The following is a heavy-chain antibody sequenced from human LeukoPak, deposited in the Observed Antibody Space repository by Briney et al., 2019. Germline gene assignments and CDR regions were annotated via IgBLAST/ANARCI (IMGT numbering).Heavy chain of an antibody. D-gene: IGHD4-23*01. CDR3: ARDDGIGGPFDY. J-gene: IGHJ4*02. CDR2: IRYDATNA. Sequence: GGSLRLSCAASGLNFNVYGMHWVRQAPGKGLEWVAFIRYDATNAYYSDSVKGRFTISRANSKNTLYLQMTSLTADDTAVYYCARDDGIGGPFDYWGQGTLVTVSS. V-gene: IGHV3-30*02. CDR1: GLNFNVYG.